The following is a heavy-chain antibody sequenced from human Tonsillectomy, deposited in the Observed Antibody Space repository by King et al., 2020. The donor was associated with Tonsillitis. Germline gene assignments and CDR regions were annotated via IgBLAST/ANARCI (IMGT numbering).Heavy chain of an antibody. D-gene: IGHD3-16*01. Sequence: VQLQESGPGLVKPSETLSLTCTVSGGSISSFYWSWIRQPAGKGLEWIGRIYNSGSTNYNPSLKSRVTMSVDTSKNQFSLKLSSVTAADTAVYYCARDYAAFSGTWGWHYYGMDVWGQGTTVTVSS. CDR2: IYNSGST. J-gene: IGHJ6*02. CDR3: ARDYAAFSGTWGWHYYGMDV. V-gene: IGHV4-4*07. CDR1: GGSISSFY.